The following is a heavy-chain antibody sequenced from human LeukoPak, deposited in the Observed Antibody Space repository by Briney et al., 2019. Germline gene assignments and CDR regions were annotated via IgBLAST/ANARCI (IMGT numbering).Heavy chain of an antibody. CDR3: AXXXXXXNYVEYFDY. CDR2: INHSGST. D-gene: IGHD4-11*01. Sequence: PSETLSLTCAVYGGSFSGYYWSWIRQPPGKGLEWIGEINHSGSTNYNPSLKSRVTISVDTSRNQFSLKLSSVAAADTAVYYCAXXXXXXNYVEYFDYWGQGTLVTVSS. J-gene: IGHJ4*02. CDR1: GGSFSGYY. V-gene: IGHV4-34*01.